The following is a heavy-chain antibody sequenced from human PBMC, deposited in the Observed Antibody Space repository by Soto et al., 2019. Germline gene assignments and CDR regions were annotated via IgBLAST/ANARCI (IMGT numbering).Heavy chain of an antibody. Sequence: ASVKVSCKASGYAITIYGISWVRQAPGQGLEWMGWISAYNGNTNYAQKLQGRVTMTTDTSTSTAYMELRSLRSDDTAVYYCARDRGYSSSSRWFDPWGQGTLVTVSS. J-gene: IGHJ5*02. CDR2: ISAYNGNT. V-gene: IGHV1-18*01. D-gene: IGHD6-6*01. CDR3: ARDRGYSSSSRWFDP. CDR1: GYAITIYG.